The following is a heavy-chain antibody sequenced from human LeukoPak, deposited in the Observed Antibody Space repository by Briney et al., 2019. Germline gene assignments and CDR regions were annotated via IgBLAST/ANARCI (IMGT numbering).Heavy chain of an antibody. CDR2: IYYSGST. CDR3: ARDRFGGYFGY. V-gene: IGHV4-61*01. CDR1: GGSISSSSYY. J-gene: IGHJ4*02. Sequence: SETLSLSCTASGGSISSSSYYWGWIRQPPGKGLEWIGYIYYSGSTNYNPSLKSRVTISVDTSKNQFSLKLSSVTAADTAVYYCARDRFGGYFGYWGQGTLVTVSS. D-gene: IGHD3-10*01.